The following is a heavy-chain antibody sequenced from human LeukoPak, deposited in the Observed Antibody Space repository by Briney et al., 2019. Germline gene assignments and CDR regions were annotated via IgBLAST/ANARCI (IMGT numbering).Heavy chain of an antibody. Sequence: SETLSLTCTVSGGSISSSSYYWGWIRQPPGKGLEWIGSIYYSGSTYYNPSLKSRVTISVDTSENQFSLKLSSVTAADTAVYYCARVPCSSTSCYKLVDYWGQGTLVTVSS. V-gene: IGHV4-39*01. CDR2: IYYSGST. D-gene: IGHD2-2*02. CDR1: GGSISSSSYY. CDR3: ARVPCSSTSCYKLVDY. J-gene: IGHJ4*02.